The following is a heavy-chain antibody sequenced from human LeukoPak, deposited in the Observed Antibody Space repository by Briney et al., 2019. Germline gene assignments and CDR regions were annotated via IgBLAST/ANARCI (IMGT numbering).Heavy chain of an antibody. V-gene: IGHV3-23*01. CDR2: TSGSGGST. CDR3: ARGGIAQDAFDI. D-gene: IGHD6-13*01. J-gene: IGHJ3*02. Sequence: GGSLRLSCAASGFTFNYYAMSWVRQAPGKGLEWVSATSGSGGSTYYADSVKGRFTISRENAKNSLYLQMNSLRAGDTAVYYCARGGIAQDAFDIWGQGTMVTVSS. CDR1: GFTFNYYA.